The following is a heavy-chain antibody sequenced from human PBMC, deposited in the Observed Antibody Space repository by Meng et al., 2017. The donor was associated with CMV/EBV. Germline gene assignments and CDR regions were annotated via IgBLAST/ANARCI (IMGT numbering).Heavy chain of an antibody. CDR3: ATPEGGWYDY. D-gene: IGHD6-19*01. CDR2: ISSSSSYI. V-gene: IGHV3-21*01. CDR1: GFTFSSDS. J-gene: IGHJ4*02. Sequence: GGSLRLSCAASGFTFSSDSMNWVRQAPGKGLEWVSSISSSSSYIYYADSVKSRFTISRDNAKNSLYLQMNSLRAEDTAVYYCATPEGGWYDYWGQGTLVTVSS.